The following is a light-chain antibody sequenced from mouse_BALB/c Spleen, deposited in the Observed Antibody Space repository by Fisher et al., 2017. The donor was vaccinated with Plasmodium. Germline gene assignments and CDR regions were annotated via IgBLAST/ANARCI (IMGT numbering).Light chain of an antibody. CDR3: QHSNSWPLT. CDR1: QSISNY. V-gene: IGKV5-45*01. J-gene: IGKJ5*01. CDR2: YAS. Sequence: DIVLTQSPATLSVTPGDRVSLSCRASQSISNYLHWYQQKSHESPRLLITYASQSISGIPSRFSGSGSWIDFTLSINSVETEDFGMYFCQHSNSWPLTFGAGTKLELK.